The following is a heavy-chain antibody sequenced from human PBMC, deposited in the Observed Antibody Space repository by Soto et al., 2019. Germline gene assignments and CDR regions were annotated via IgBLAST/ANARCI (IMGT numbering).Heavy chain of an antibody. CDR2: IYYSGST. J-gene: IGHJ5*02. V-gene: IGHV4-39*01. CDR3: ARHSRKSHWFDP. CDR1: GGSISTSSHY. Sequence: QLQLQESGPGLVNPSETLSLTCTVSGGSISTSSHYWGWIRQPPGKGLEWIGSIYYSGSTYYNPSLTSRVTISVDTSKNQFSLKLTSVTAADTAVYSCARHSRKSHWFDPWGQGTLVTVSS.